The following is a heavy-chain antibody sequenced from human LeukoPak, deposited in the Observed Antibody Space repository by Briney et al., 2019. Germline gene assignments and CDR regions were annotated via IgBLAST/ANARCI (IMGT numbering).Heavy chain of an antibody. Sequence: PSETLSLTCSVSGGSTNSSSYYWGWIRQPPGKGLEWIGNIYYSGTTYYNPPLKSRVTISVDTSKNQFSLKLSSVTAADTAVYYCARLISGFFFDYWGQGTLVTVSS. J-gene: IGHJ4*02. V-gene: IGHV4-39*01. CDR3: ARLISGFFFDY. D-gene: IGHD3-10*01. CDR2: IYYSGTT. CDR1: GGSTNSSSYY.